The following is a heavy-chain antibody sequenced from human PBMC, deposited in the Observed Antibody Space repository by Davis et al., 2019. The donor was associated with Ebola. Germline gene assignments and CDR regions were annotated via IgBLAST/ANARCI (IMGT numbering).Heavy chain of an antibody. D-gene: IGHD3-3*01. V-gene: IGHV3-23*01. CDR2: ISGSGGST. CDR3: ARGGHVSITIFAFDI. Sequence: GESLKISCAASGFTFSSYAMSWVRQAPGKGLEWVSAISGSGGSTYYADSVKGRFTISRDNSKNTLYLQMNSLRAEDTAVYDCARGGHVSITIFAFDIWGQGTMVTVSS. J-gene: IGHJ3*02. CDR1: GFTFSSYA.